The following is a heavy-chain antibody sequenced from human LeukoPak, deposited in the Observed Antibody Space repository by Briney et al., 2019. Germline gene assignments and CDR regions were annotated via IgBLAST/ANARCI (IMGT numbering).Heavy chain of an antibody. CDR1: GFTFSDYY. Sequence: LRLSCAASGFTFSDYYMSWIRRPPGKGLEWIGSIYYSKNTYYNPSLKSRVTISADTSKNQFSLTLGSVSATDTAVYYCVSPRGFSYGYFDYWGQGTLVTVSS. J-gene: IGHJ4*02. D-gene: IGHD5-18*01. V-gene: IGHV4-38-2*01. CDR2: IYYSKNT. CDR3: VSPRGFSYGYFDY.